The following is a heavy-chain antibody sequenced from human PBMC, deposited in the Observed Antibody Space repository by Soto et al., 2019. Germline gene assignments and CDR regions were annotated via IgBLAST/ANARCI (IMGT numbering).Heavy chain of an antibody. J-gene: IGHJ6*02. CDR3: GRTIHYDTLTASTSGMDV. CDR2: IGSAGDT. D-gene: IGHD3-9*01. V-gene: IGHV3-13*01. CDR1: GFTFSSYD. Sequence: GGSLRLSCAASGFTFSSYDMHWVRQATGKGLEWVSFIGSAGDTYYPGSVKGRFTISRENAKNSLYLQMNSLRAEDTAVYYCGRTIHYDTLTASTSGMDVWGQGTTVTVSS.